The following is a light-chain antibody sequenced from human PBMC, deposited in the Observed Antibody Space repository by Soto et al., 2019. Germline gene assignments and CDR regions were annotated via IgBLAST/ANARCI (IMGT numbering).Light chain of an antibody. Sequence: QSALTQPASVSGSPGQSITISCTGTSSDVGGYNYVSWYQQHPGKAPKLMIYDVSNRPSGVSNRFSGSKSGNTASLTISGLQVEDEPDYYFSSYTSSSTLVVFGSGTKLTVL. J-gene: IGLJ1*01. CDR2: DVS. V-gene: IGLV2-14*01. CDR1: SSDVGGYNY. CDR3: SSYTSSSTLVV.